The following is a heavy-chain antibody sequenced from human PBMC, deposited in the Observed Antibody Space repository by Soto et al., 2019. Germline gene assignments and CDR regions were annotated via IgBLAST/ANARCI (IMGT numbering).Heavy chain of an antibody. CDR2: ISYDGSNK. CDR1: GFPFSTYG. Sequence: GGSLRLSCAASGFPFSTYGMHLVRQAPGKGLEWVAVISYDGSNKYYADSVKGRFTLSRDNAKNTLYLQMNSLRAEDTATYYCAKTQKSYFYAMDVWGQGTTVTVSS. CDR3: AKTQKSYFYAMDV. V-gene: IGHV3-30*18. J-gene: IGHJ6*02.